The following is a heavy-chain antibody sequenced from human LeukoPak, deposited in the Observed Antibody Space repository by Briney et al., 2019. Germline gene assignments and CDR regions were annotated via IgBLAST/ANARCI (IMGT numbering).Heavy chain of an antibody. V-gene: IGHV3-23*01. D-gene: IGHD6-19*01. CDR2: ISGSGGST. J-gene: IGHJ4*02. CDR3: AARVAVAGRSFDY. CDR1: GFTFSSYA. Sequence: SGGSLRLSGAASGFTFSSYAMSWVRQAPGTGLEWVSAISGSGGSTYYADSVKGRFTISRDNSKNTLYLQMNSLRAEDTAVYYCAARVAVAGRSFDYWGQGTLVTVSS.